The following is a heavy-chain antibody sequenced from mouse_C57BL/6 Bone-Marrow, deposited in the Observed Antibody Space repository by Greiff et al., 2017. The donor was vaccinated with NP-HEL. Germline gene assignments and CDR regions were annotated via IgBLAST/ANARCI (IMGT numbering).Heavy chain of an antibody. V-gene: IGHV6-3*01. CDR1: GFTFSNYW. CDR3: TFSNWDGGYYFDY. D-gene: IGHD4-1*01. CDR2: IRLKSDNYAT. Sequence: EVMLVESGGGLVQPGGSMKLSCVASGFTFSNYWMNWVRQSPEKGLEWVAQIRLKSDNYATHYAESVKGRFTISRDDSKSSVYLQMNNLRAEDTGIYYCTFSNWDGGYYFDYWGQGTTLTVSS. J-gene: IGHJ2*01.